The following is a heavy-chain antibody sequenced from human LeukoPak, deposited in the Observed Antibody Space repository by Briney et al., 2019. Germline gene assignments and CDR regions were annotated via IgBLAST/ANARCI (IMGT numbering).Heavy chain of an antibody. D-gene: IGHD6-19*01. Sequence: PSETLSLTCTVSGGSISSYYWSWIRQPPGKGLEWIGYIYYSGSTNYDPSLKSRVTISVDTSKNQFSLKLSSVTAAGTAVYYCARIAVAGTVQFDYWGQGTLVTVSS. V-gene: IGHV4-59*01. CDR3: ARIAVAGTVQFDY. CDR1: GGSISSYY. CDR2: IYYSGST. J-gene: IGHJ4*02.